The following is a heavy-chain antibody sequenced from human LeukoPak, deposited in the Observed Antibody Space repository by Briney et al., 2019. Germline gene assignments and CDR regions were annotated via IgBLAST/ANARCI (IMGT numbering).Heavy chain of an antibody. J-gene: IGHJ4*02. CDR1: GGSISNYH. CDR2: IHTSGST. V-gene: IGHV4-4*07. Sequence: SETLSLTCTVSGGSISNYHWSWIRQPAGKGLEWIGQIHTSGSTNYNPPLKSRVTVSIDTAENQLSLTIRSVTAADTAIYYCARRHISSGWSFDYWGQGTLVTVSS. CDR3: ARRHISSGWSFDY. D-gene: IGHD6-19*01.